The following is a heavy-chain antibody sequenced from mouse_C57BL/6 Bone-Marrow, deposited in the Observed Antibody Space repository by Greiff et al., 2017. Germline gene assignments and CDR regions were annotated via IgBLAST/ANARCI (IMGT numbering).Heavy chain of an antibody. V-gene: IGHV5-17*01. Sequence: EVQLVESGGGLVKPGGSLKLSCAASGFTFSDYGMHWVRQAPEKGLEWVAYISSGSSTIYYADTVKGRYPISRDNAKNTLFLQMTSLRTEDTAMYYCARHTGGDFDVWGTGTTVTVSS. CDR3: ARHTGGDFDV. J-gene: IGHJ1*03. CDR2: ISSGSSTI. CDR1: GFTFSDYG.